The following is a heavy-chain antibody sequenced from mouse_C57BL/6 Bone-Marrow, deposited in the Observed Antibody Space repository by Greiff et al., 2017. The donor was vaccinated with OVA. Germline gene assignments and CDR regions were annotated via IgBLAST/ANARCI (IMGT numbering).Heavy chain of an antibody. V-gene: IGHV1-39*01. CDR1: GYSFTDYN. Sequence: VQLQQSGPELVKPGASVKISFKASGYSFTDYNMNWVKQSNGKSLEWIGVINPNYGTTSYNQKFKGKATFTVDQSSSTAYMQLNSLTSEDSAVYYGAAYGSSPHYYAMDDWGQGTSVTVSS. CDR3: AAYGSSPHYYAMDD. D-gene: IGHD1-1*01. CDR2: INPNYGTT. J-gene: IGHJ4*01.